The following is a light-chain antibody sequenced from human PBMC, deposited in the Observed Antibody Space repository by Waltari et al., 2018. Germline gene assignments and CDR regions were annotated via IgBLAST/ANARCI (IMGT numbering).Light chain of an antibody. Sequence: QSVLTQPPSVSTAPGQKVTISCPGSSSNIGNYYVFWYQQLPGTAPKLLIYDSNKRPSGIPDRFSGSKSGTSATLDITGLQTGDEADYYCGTWDSRLGGVVFGGGTKLTVL. J-gene: IGLJ2*01. CDR2: DSN. CDR1: SSNIGNYY. CDR3: GTWDSRLGGVV. V-gene: IGLV1-51*01.